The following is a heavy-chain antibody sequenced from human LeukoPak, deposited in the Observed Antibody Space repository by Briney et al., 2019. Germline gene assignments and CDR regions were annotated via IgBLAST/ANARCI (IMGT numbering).Heavy chain of an antibody. CDR1: GGSFSGYY. D-gene: IGHD6-19*01. CDR3: ARSYSSGWYFQIDP. V-gene: IGHV4-34*01. J-gene: IGHJ5*02. Sequence: SETLSLTCAVYGGSFSGYYWSWIRQPPGKGLEWIGEINHSGSTNYNPSLKSRVTISVDTSKNQFSLKLSSVTAADTAVYYCARSYSSGWYFQIDPWGQGTLVTVSS. CDR2: INHSGST.